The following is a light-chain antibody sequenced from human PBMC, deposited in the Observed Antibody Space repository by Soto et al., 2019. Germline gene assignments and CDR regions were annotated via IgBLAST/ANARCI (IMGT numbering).Light chain of an antibody. J-gene: IGLJ1*01. CDR1: SSDVGGYNY. Sequence: LAQPPSASGSPGQSVTISCTGTSSDVGGYNYVSWYQQHPGKAPKLMIYEVSKRPSGVPDRFSGSKSGNTASLTVSGLQAEDEADYYCSSYAGSNIYVFGTGTKVTVL. CDR2: EVS. V-gene: IGLV2-8*01. CDR3: SSYAGSNIYV.